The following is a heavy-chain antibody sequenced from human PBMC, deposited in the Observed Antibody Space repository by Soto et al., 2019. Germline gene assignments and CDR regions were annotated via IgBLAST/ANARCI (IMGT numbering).Heavy chain of an antibody. Sequence: SETKPHTSTVSGYYIRGGYYWGWIRQPPGKGLEWIGSVYHSGSTYYNPSLKSRVTFSVDTSKNQFSLKLSSVTAADTAVYYCATLSYGGAPYFVYWGQGTLVSVSS. CDR3: ATLSYGGAPYFVY. V-gene: IGHV4-38-2*02. D-gene: IGHD2-21*01. CDR2: VYHSGST. CDR1: GYYIRGGYY. J-gene: IGHJ4*02.